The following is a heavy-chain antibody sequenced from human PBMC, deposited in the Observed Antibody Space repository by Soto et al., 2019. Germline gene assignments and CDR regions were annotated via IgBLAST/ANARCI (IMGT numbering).Heavy chain of an antibody. Sequence: QSGGSLRLSCAASDFDFSSYGIHWVRQAPGKGLEWVAASSYDGRETFYADSAKGRFTVSKEMSKNTAFLQMNALRHEDTAVYFCARDSGWPILHFDNWGQGTPVTVPQ. J-gene: IGHJ4*02. CDR2: SSYDGRET. D-gene: IGHD3-10*01. CDR3: ARDSGWPILHFDN. V-gene: IGHV3-30*03. CDR1: DFDFSSYG.